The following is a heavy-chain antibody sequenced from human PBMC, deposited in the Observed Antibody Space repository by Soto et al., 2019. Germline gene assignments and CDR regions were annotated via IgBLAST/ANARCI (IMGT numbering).Heavy chain of an antibody. D-gene: IGHD3-10*01. CDR2: IYYSGST. V-gene: IGHV4-59*08. Sequence: PSETLSLTCTVSGGSISSYYWSWIRQPPGKGLEWIGYIYYSGSTNYNPSLKSRVTISVDTSKNQFSLKLSSVTAADTAVYYCARKNSSYYYDSRYSSDIWGQGTMVTVSS. CDR3: ARKNSSYYYDSRYSSDI. CDR1: GGSISSYY. J-gene: IGHJ3*02.